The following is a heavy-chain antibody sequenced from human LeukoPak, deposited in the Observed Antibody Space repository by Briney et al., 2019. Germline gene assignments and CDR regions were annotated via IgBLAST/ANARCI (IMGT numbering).Heavy chain of an antibody. D-gene: IGHD2-2*01. J-gene: IGHJ4*02. CDR3: VKRSTSGLFYFDY. CDR1: GFTFSRYA. Sequence: GGSLRLSCAASGFTFSRYAMTWVRQAPGKGLEWVSSIGPSNGTTYYAESVKGRFTISRDNSENTLYLQLNSLRADDTAIYYCVKRSTSGLFYFDYWGQGTLVTVSS. CDR2: IGPSNGTT. V-gene: IGHV3-23*01.